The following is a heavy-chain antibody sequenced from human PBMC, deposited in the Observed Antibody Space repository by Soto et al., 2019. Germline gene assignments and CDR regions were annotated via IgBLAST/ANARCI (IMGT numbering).Heavy chain of an antibody. CDR3: ARGGSGYTWFNEF. CDR1: GGLFSSYP. Sequence: QEQLVQSGDEVKKPGSSVKVSCKASGGLFSSYPISWVRQVPGQGLEWMGGIIPVFQTAYYTQRFQGRVTITADEYTNTAYMELSSLRAEDTAIDYCARGGSGYTWFNEFWGQGTLVTVSS. J-gene: IGHJ4*02. D-gene: IGHD3-22*01. CDR2: IIPVFQTA. V-gene: IGHV1-69*01.